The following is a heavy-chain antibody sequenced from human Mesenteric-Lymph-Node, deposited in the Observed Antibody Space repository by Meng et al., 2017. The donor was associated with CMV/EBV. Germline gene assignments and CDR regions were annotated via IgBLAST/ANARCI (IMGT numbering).Heavy chain of an antibody. CDR2: TYYRSKWYN. CDR3: SREYSSRLDP. CDR1: GDSVSNNGAA. J-gene: IGHJ5*02. Sequence: ISGDSVSNNGAAWNWIRQSPSRGLEWLGRTYYRSKWYNEYAVSVKSQITINPDTSKNQFSLQLNSVTPEDTAVYYCSREYSSRLDPWGQGTLVTVSS. V-gene: IGHV6-1*01. D-gene: IGHD2-21*01.